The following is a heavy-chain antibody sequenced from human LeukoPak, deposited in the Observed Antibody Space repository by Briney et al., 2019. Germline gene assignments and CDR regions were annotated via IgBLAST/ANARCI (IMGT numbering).Heavy chain of an antibody. CDR1: GYTFTSYA. D-gene: IGHD1-26*01. CDR2: INTNTGNP. CDR3: ARESRWALLTVTNENWFDP. J-gene: IGHJ5*02. Sequence: GASVKVSCKPSGYTFTSYAMNWVRQAPAQGLEWMGWINTNTGNPTYAQGFTGRFVFSLDTSVSTAYLQISSLKAEDTAVYYCARESRWALLTVTNENWFDPWGQGTLVTVSS. V-gene: IGHV7-4-1*02.